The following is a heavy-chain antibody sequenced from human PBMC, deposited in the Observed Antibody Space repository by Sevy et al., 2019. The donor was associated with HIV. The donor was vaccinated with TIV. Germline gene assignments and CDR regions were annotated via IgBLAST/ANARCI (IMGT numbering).Heavy chain of an antibody. CDR1: GYSISSSNW. D-gene: IGHD6-13*01. J-gene: IGHJ4*02. V-gene: IGHV4-28*01. CDR3: ARSEAAGTVDY. Sequence: SETLSLTCAVSGYSISSSNWWGWIRQPPGKGLEWIGYIYYSGSTYYNPSLKSRVTMSVDTSKNQCSLKLSSVTAVDTAVYYCARSEAAGTVDYWGQGTLVTVSS. CDR2: IYYSGST.